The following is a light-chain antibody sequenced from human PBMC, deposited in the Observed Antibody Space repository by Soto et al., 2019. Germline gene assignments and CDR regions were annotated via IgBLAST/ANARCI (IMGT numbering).Light chain of an antibody. CDR3: SSFSSSSTL. Sequence: QSVLTQPASVSGSPGQSITISCTGTSGDVGGNNYVSWYQQHPGKAPKLMIYDVSNRPSGVSSRFSGSKSGNTASLTISGLQAEDEADYYCSSFSSSSTLFGGGTKLTVL. J-gene: IGLJ2*01. V-gene: IGLV2-14*03. CDR1: SGDVGGNNY. CDR2: DVS.